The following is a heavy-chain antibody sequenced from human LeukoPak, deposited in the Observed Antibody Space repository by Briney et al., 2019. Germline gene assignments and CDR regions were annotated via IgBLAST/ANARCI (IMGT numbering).Heavy chain of an antibody. CDR2: INPNRGVP. CDR1: GYTFTGYF. CDR3: AILAYAVVSH. V-gene: IGHV1-2*02. J-gene: IGHJ4*02. Sequence: GASVKVSCKTSGYTFTGYFIHWVRQAPGQGLEWMGWINPNRGVPSYAQKFQGRVTMTRDTSISTAYMELSRLRSDDTAVYYCAILAYAVVSHWGQGTLVTVSS. D-gene: IGHD4-23*01.